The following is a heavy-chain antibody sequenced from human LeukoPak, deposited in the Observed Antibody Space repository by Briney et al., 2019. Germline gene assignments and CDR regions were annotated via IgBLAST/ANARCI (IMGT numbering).Heavy chain of an antibody. CDR3: VRWQSGSMFHPP. CDR1: GGPISSSSHY. CDR2: IYYSGTT. D-gene: IGHD3-10*02. J-gene: IGHJ5*02. V-gene: IGHV4-39*01. Sequence: PSETLSLTCTVSGGPISSSSHYWGWIRQPPGKGLEWIGSIYYSGTTAYNPSLKSRVTISVDTSKNQFSLKLSSVPAADTAVYYCVRWQSGSMFHPPWGQGTLVTVSS.